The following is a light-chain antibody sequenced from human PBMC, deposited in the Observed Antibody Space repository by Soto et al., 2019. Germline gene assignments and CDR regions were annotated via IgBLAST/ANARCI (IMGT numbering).Light chain of an antibody. J-gene: IGKJ1*01. CDR3: QHYGNSPT. V-gene: IGKV3-20*01. CDR2: GAY. Sequence: EIVLTQSPGTLSLSPGDGATLSCRASQSVSSGYLAWYQQKPGQAPRLLIYGAYRRAAGIPDRFSGSGSGADFTRSISRLEPEDFAVYWCQHYGNSPTFGQGTKVQIK. CDR1: QSVSSGY.